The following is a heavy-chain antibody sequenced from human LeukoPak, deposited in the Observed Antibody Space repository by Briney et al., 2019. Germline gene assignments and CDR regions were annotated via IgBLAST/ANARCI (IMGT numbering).Heavy chain of an antibody. Sequence: ASVKVSCKASGYTFTSYAMNWVRQAPGQGLEWMGWINTNTGNPTYAQGFTGRFVFSLDTSVSTAYLQISSLKAEDTAVYYCARGLSWGETSYFDYWGQGTLVTVSS. D-gene: IGHD1-1*01. V-gene: IGHV7-4-1*02. CDR3: ARGLSWGETSYFDY. CDR2: INTNTGNP. J-gene: IGHJ4*02. CDR1: GYTFTSYA.